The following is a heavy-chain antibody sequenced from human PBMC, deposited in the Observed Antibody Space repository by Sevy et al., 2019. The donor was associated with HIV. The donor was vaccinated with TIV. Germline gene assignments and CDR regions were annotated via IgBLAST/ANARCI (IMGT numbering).Heavy chain of an antibody. Sequence: SEILSLTCTVSGGSMINYHWSWIRQPPGKGLEWFGFIYDRMTSKYNSSFMSRVSISGDPSKNQFSLRLNSVTAADTAVHYCARHGMSATADYWGQGILVTVSS. CDR1: GGSMINYH. CDR2: IYDRMTS. D-gene: IGHD6-13*01. V-gene: IGHV4-59*08. CDR3: ARHGMSATADY. J-gene: IGHJ4*02.